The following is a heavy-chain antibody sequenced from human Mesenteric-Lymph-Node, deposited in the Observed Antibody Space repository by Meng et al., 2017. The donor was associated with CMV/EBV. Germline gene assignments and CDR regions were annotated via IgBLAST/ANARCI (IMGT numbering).Heavy chain of an antibody. CDR3: AKDIETYYHDRTSYVECYYGMDV. D-gene: IGHD3-22*01. V-gene: IGHV3-9*01. J-gene: IGHJ6*02. CDR1: GFNFDEYA. CDR2: ISWSGGSI. Sequence: GGSLRLSCKASGFNFDEYAMHWVRRAPGKGLEWVSGISWSGGSIAYADSVKGRFTISRDNTQNSLYLHMNSLRTEDTALYFCAKDIETYYHDRTSYVECYYGMDVWGQGTTVTVSS.